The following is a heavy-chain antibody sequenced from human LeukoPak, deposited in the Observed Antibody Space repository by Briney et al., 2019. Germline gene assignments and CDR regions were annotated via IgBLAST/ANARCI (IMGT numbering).Heavy chain of an antibody. Sequence: PSETLSLTCTVSGGSISSYYWSWIRQPPGKGLEWIGRIYSSGSTHYNPSLKSRVTISVDMSKNQFSLKLSSVTAADTAVYYCARVGSSWPHYYFDSWGRGTLVTVSS. CDR3: ARVGSSWPHYYFDS. CDR2: IYSSGST. V-gene: IGHV4-4*07. D-gene: IGHD6-13*01. CDR1: GGSISSYY. J-gene: IGHJ4*02.